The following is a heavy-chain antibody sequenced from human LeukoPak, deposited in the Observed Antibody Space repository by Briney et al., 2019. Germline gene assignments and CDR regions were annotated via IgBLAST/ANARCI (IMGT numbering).Heavy chain of an antibody. J-gene: IGHJ1*01. CDR3: ARLEKYNSRWYERYFDH. V-gene: IGHV3-23*01. Sequence: PGGSLRLSCAASGFTFSNYTMSWLRQAPGVGLQWVSLIGSNAGDTFYADSVKGRFTISRDNSRNILYLQMNSLRAEDTALYYCARLEKYNSRWYERYFDHWGQGALVTVSS. D-gene: IGHD6-13*01. CDR2: IGSNAGDT. CDR1: GFTFSNYT.